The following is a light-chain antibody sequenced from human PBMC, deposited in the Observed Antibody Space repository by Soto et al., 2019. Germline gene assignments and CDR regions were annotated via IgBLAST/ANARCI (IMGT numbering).Light chain of an antibody. J-gene: IGKJ1*01. Sequence: IVLTQSPATLSLSPGETATLSCTASHKIGAFLAWYQHKPGQTPRLLIYDASDRAAGIPARFSGSGSETDFTLTISGLEPEDFAVYYCQHRYDWAWTFGPGTKVE. CDR2: DAS. CDR3: QHRYDWAWT. CDR1: HKIGAF. V-gene: IGKV3-11*01.